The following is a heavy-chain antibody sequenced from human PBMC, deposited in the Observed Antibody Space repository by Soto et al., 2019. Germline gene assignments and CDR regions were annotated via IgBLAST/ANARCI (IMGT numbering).Heavy chain of an antibody. V-gene: IGHV1-18*01. CDR3: ARAGVAPYYYHGMDV. CDR1: GYTFTRSG. J-gene: IGHJ6*02. Sequence: QVQLVQSGAEVKKPGASVKVSCKASGYTFTRSGISWVRQAPGQGPEWMGWISSYNGDTNYAQTFQGRVTMTTDTSTSTAHMELRSLRSDDTAVYYCARAGVAPYYYHGMDVWGQGTPVTVSS. CDR2: ISSYNGDT. D-gene: IGHD5-12*01.